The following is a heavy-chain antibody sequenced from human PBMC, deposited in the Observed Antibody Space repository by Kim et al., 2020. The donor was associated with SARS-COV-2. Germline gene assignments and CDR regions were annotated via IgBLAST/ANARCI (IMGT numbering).Heavy chain of an antibody. D-gene: IGHD3-9*01. Sequence: GESLKISCKGSGYSFTSYWIGWVRQMPGKGLEWMGIIYPGDSDTRYSPSFQGQVTISADKSINTAYLQWSSLKASDTAMFYCARIGSDYDILTSYSYYFDYWGQGTLVTVSS. V-gene: IGHV5-51*01. CDR2: IYPGDSDT. CDR3: ARIGSDYDILTSYSYYFDY. J-gene: IGHJ4*02. CDR1: GYSFTSYW.